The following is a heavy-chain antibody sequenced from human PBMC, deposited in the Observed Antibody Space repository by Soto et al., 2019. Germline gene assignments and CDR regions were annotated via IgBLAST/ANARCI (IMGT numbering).Heavy chain of an antibody. Sequence: QEQLVQSGAEVKKPGSSVKVSCKASGGIFSSYAISWVRQAPGQGLEWLGGIIPIFGTANYAQKVQGRVKITADESTNTAYMDLSSLKSENTAIYYCARGGSGYVWFNEFWGQGTLVTVSS. CDR1: GGIFSSYA. CDR3: ARGGSGYVWFNEF. J-gene: IGHJ4*02. V-gene: IGHV1-69*01. CDR2: IIPIFGTA. D-gene: IGHD3-22*01.